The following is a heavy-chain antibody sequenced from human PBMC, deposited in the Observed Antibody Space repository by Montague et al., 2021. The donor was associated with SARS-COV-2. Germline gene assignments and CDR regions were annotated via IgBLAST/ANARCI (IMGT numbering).Heavy chain of an antibody. Sequence: SGTLSLTCAVYGGSFSGYYWSWIRQPPGKGLEWIGEINHSGSTNYNPSLKSRVTISVDTSKNQFSLKLSSVTAADTAVYYCARGPITVTTFYYYYGMDVWGQGTTVTVSS. V-gene: IGHV4-34*01. CDR3: ARGPITVTTFYYYYGMDV. CDR1: GGSFSGYY. CDR2: INHSGST. D-gene: IGHD4-17*01. J-gene: IGHJ6*02.